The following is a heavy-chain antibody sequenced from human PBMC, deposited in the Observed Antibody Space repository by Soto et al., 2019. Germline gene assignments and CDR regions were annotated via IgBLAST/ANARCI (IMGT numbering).Heavy chain of an antibody. CDR1: GGTFSSYA. D-gene: IGHD1-1*01. CDR3: ARVGGLDPSIDY. V-gene: IGHV1-69*13. CDR2: IIPIFGTA. Sequence: ASVKVSCKASGGTFSSYAISWVRQAPGQGLEWMGGIIPIFGTANYAQKFQGRVTITADESTSTAYMELSSLRSEGTAVYYCARVGGLDPSIDYWGQGTLVTVSS. J-gene: IGHJ4*02.